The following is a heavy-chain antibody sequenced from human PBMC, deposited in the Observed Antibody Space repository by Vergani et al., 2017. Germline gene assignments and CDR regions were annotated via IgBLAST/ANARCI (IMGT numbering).Heavy chain of an antibody. V-gene: IGHV1-18*01. CDR3: ECIGWCWYDSSYYYGMDV. J-gene: IGHJ6*02. Sequence: QVQLVQSGAEVKKPGASVKVSCKASGYTFTSYGISWVRQAPGQGLEWMGWIRAYNGNTNYAQKLQGRVTMTTDTSTSTAYMELRSLRSDDTAVYYCECIGWCWYDSSYYYGMDVWGQGTTVTVSS. CDR1: GYTFTSYG. D-gene: IGHD6-13*01. CDR2: IRAYNGNT.